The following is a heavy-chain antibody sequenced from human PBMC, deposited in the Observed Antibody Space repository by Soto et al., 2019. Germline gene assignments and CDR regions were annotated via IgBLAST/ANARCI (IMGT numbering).Heavy chain of an antibody. CDR2: INPSGGST. V-gene: IGHV1-46*03. CDR3: ARNLVQQLPKHYYYLGMYV. CDR1: GYTLTSYY. Sequence: ASVKVSCKAPGYTLTSYYMHWVRQAPGQGLEWMGIINPSGGSTNYAQKFQGRVTMTRDTSTSTVYMELSSLRSEDTAVYYCARNLVQQLPKHYYYLGMYVWGQWSTVSVSS. J-gene: IGHJ6*02. D-gene: IGHD6-13*01.